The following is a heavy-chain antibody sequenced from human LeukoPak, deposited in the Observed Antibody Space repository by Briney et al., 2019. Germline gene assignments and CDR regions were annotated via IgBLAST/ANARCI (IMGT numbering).Heavy chain of an antibody. CDR3: AKDRSERWLQVGHYLDS. Sequence: GGSLRLSCAASGFTFSSYGMHWVRQAPGKGLEWVAIIWYDGSDKYYADSVKGRFTISRDNSKNTMYLQMNSLRAEDTAIYYCAKDRSERWLQVGHYLDSWGQGTLVTVFS. CDR1: GFTFSSYG. V-gene: IGHV3-33*06. J-gene: IGHJ4*02. D-gene: IGHD5-24*01. CDR2: IWYDGSDK.